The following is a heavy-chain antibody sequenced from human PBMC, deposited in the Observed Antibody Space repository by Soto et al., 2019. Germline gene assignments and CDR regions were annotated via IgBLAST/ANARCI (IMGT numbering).Heavy chain of an antibody. CDR1: GYTFTTYG. CDR3: ARALSMAQYYYDMDV. Sequence: QVQLVQSGPEVKKPGASVKVSCKASGYTFTTYGISWVRQAPGQGLEWMGWISPYNGDTHYAERCQGRLAMTTDTAATSAYMELRTLSSDDRDVYFCARALSMAQYYYDMDVWGKGTTVTVSS. V-gene: IGHV1-18*01. J-gene: IGHJ6*03. CDR2: ISPYNGDT.